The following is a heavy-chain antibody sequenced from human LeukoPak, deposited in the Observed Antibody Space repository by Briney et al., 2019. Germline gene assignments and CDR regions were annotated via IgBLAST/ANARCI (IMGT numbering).Heavy chain of an antibody. D-gene: IGHD3-10*01. CDR2: ISGSGGST. V-gene: IGHV3-23*01. CDR3: AKDLELWFGELSVYFDY. J-gene: IGHJ4*02. CDR1: GFTFSSYA. Sequence: PGGSLRLSCAASGFTFSSYAMSWVRQAPGKGLEWVSAISGSGGSTNYADSVKGRFTISRDNSKNTLYLQMNSLRAEDTAVYYCAKDLELWFGELSVYFDYWGQGTLVTVSS.